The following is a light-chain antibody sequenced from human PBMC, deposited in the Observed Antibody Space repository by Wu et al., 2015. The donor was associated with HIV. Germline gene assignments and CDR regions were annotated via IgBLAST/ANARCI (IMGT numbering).Light chain of an antibody. J-gene: IGKJ2*01. Sequence: SLSPGKEHPLLQGQSDCSKMDLAWYQQKPGQSPRLLIYGTSSRATGFPDRFSGSGSGTDFTLTISRLDPEDFAVYYCQHYGNSPYTFGQGTKLEIK. CDR2: GTS. CDR1: DCSKMD. V-gene: IGKV3-20*01. CDR3: QHYGNSPYT.